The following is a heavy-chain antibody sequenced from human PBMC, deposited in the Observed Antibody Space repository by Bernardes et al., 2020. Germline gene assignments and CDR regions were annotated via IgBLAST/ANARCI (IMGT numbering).Heavy chain of an antibody. J-gene: IGHJ4*02. CDR1: GGSISSSSYY. D-gene: IGHD3-3*01. Sequence: SETLSLTCTVSGGSISSSSYYWGWIRQPPGKGLEWIGSIYYSGSTYYNPSLKSRVTISVDTSKNQFSLKLSSVTPEDTAVYYCARGSEVLRFLEWLIIFDYWGQGTLVTVSS. CDR3: ARGSEVLRFLEWLIIFDY. V-gene: IGHV4-39*01. CDR2: IYYSGST.